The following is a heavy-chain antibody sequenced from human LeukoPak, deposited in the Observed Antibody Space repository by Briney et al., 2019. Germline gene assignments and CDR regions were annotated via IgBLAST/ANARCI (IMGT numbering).Heavy chain of an antibody. D-gene: IGHD1-26*01. CDR3: ARDSPVGATYGY. V-gene: IGHV3-7*01. CDR1: GFTFRSNS. Sequence: PGGSLRLSCAASGFTFRSNSMNWVRQAPGKGLEWVAHVQPDGSAKIYADSVKGRFTISRDNAKDSVYLQMNSLRVEDTAVFYCARDSPVGATYGYWGQGTLVTVSS. J-gene: IGHJ4*02. CDR2: VQPDGSAK.